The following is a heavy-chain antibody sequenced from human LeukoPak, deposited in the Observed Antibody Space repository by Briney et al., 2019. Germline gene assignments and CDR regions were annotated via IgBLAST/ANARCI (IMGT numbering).Heavy chain of an antibody. V-gene: IGHV4-30-4*08. CDR2: IYYSGST. Sequence: PSETLSLTCTVSGGSISSGDYYWSWIRQPPGKGLEWIGYIYYSGSTYYNPSLKSRVTISVDTSKNQFSLKLSSVTAADTAVYYCARDQYCSSTSCTDAFDIWGQGTMVTVSS. J-gene: IGHJ3*02. CDR3: ARDQYCSSTSCTDAFDI. CDR1: GGSISSGDYY. D-gene: IGHD2-2*01.